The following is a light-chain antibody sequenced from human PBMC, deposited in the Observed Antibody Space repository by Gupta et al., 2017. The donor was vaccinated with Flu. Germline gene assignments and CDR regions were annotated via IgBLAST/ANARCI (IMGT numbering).Light chain of an antibody. CDR2: KAS. Sequence: VSISCRESHRIRNVCSFLAWYQQKPGNPTQLLISKASRLDSGVPARFSGSGSGTEFTLNIRSVQPEDFGFYYCQHYKSYSLTFGRGTKVEIK. J-gene: IGKJ4*02. V-gene: IGKV1-5*03. CDR3: QHYKSYSLT. CDR1: HRIRNVCSF.